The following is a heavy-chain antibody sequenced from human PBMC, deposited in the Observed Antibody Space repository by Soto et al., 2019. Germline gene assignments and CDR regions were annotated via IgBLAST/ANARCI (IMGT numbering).Heavy chain of an antibody. Sequence: SSETLSLTCAVYGGSFSGYYWSWIRQPPGKGLEWIGEINHSGSTNYNPSLKSRVTISVDTSKNQFSLKLSSVTAADTAVYSCASATLHFDAFDIWGQGTIVTVSS. CDR1: GGSFSGYY. CDR2: INHSGST. CDR3: ASATLHFDAFDI. J-gene: IGHJ3*02. V-gene: IGHV4-34*01. D-gene: IGHD3-16*01.